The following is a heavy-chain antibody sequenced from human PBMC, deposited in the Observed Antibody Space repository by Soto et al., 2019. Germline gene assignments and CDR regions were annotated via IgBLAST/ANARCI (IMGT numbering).Heavy chain of an antibody. J-gene: IGHJ6*03. CDR3: ASLTIPAYYYYMDV. CDR2: INTDGTII. D-gene: IGHD1-1*01. Sequence: GGSLRLSCAASGFIFSSYWMHWVRQAPGKGLVWVSRINTDGTIINYADSVKGRFTISRDNAKNTLYLQMTSLRAEDTAVYYCASLTIPAYYYYMDVWGKGTTVTVSS. CDR1: GFIFSSYW. V-gene: IGHV3-74*01.